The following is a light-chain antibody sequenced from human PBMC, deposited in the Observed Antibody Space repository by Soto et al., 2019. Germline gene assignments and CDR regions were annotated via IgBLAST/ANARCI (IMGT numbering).Light chain of an antibody. Sequence: SVVPQLPPASVSPGPTVTHYCSGNASTIGRNYVYWYQQLPGTAPKLLIYRNSQRPSGVPGRFSGSKSGTSASLAISGLRSKDEADYYCAAWDDNLSGLYVFGAGTKVTVL. J-gene: IGLJ1*01. V-gene: IGLV1-47*01. CDR1: ASTIGRNY. CDR3: AAWDDNLSGLYV. CDR2: RNS.